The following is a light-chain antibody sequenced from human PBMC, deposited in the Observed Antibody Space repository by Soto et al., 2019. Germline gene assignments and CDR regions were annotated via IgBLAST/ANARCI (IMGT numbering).Light chain of an antibody. CDR2: DAS. Sequence: EIVMTQSPATLSVSPGGRDTLSCRASQSVSSNLAWYQQKPGQAPRLLIFDASARATAIPARFSGSGFGTDFTLTISSLQSEDFAVYYCQQYHKWPVTFGQGTRLDIK. CDR1: QSVSSN. V-gene: IGKV3-15*01. CDR3: QQYHKWPVT. J-gene: IGKJ5*01.